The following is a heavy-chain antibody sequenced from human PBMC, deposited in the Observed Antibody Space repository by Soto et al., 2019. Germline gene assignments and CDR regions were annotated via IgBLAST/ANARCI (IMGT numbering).Heavy chain of an antibody. D-gene: IGHD5-12*01. CDR2: IIPIFGTA. CDR1: GGTFSSYA. V-gene: IGHV1-69*12. J-gene: IGHJ5*02. CDR3: ARERVEMATRSLNWFDP. Sequence: QVQLVQSGAEVKKPGSSVKVSCKASGGTFSSYAISWVRQAPGQGLEWMGGIIPIFGTANYAQKFQGRVTITADESTSTAYRELSSLRSEDTAVYYCARERVEMATRSLNWFDPWGQGTLVTVSS.